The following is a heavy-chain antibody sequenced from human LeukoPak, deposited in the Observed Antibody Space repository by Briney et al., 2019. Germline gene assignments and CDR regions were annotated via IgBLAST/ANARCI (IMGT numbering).Heavy chain of an antibody. CDR1: GFTFSSYA. CDR2: ISDSGGTT. J-gene: IGHJ4*02. D-gene: IGHD1-1*01. Sequence: PGGSLRLSCAASGFTFSSYAMTWLRQAPGKGLEWVSAISDSGGTTYYADSVKGRFTISRDNSKNTLYLQMNSLRAEDSAVYYCAKDQRIQVGDRFDYWGQGTLVTVTS. V-gene: IGHV3-23*01. CDR3: AKDQRIQVGDRFDY.